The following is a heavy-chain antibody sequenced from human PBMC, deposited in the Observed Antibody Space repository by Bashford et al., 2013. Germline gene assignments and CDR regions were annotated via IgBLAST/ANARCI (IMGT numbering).Heavy chain of an antibody. CDR1: GYTFSNSY. V-gene: IGHV1-46*04. D-gene: IGHD3-3*01. Sequence: ASVKVSCKASGYTFSNSYIQWVRQAPGQGLEWMGLIDPSGGRTTYSQRLLGRVTMTSDASTSTVYMQLSSLTSEDTAIYYCARELGRVQHADFWSGYSDYWGQGTVVTVSS. CDR2: IDPSGGRT. J-gene: IGHJ4*02. CDR3: ARELGRVQHADFWSGYSDY.